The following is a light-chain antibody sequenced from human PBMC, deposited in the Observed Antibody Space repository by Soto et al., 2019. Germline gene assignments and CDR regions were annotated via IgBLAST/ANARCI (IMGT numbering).Light chain of an antibody. CDR3: SSYTSSGSYV. V-gene: IGLV2-14*03. CDR1: SSDVGGYNY. Sequence: QSALTQPASVSGSPGQSITMSCTGTSSDVGGYNYVSWYQQHPGKAPKLMIYDVTNRPSGVSNRFSGSKSGNTASLTISGLQGEDEADYHCSSYTSSGSYVFGTGTKVTVL. CDR2: DVT. J-gene: IGLJ1*01.